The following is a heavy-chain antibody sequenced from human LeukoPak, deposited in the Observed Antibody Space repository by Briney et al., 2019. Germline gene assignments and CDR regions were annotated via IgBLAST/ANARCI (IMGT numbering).Heavy chain of an antibody. Sequence: ASVKVSCKASGYTFTSYYMHWVRQAPGQGLEWMGIINPSGGSTSYAQKFQGRVTMTEDTSTDTAYMELSSLRSEDTAVYYCATARPDYYDSGTGIDYWGQGTLVTVSS. CDR2: INPSGGST. J-gene: IGHJ4*02. V-gene: IGHV1-46*01. CDR3: ATARPDYYDSGTGIDY. CDR1: GYTFTSYY. D-gene: IGHD3-22*01.